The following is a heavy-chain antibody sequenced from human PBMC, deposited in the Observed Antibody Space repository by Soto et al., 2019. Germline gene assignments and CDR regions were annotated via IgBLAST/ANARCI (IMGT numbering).Heavy chain of an antibody. Sequence: EVQLVESGGGSIQPGGSLRLSCAASGLPISNAWMNWVRQAPGKGLEWVGRIKTKSEGGPTDYAAAVKGRFTVSRDDSKNTLYLQMNSLKTEDTAVYYCTTGSVEGVWGQGTTVTVSS. CDR3: TTGSVEGV. V-gene: IGHV3-15*07. CDR2: IKTKSEGGPT. J-gene: IGHJ6*02. CDR1: GLPISNAW.